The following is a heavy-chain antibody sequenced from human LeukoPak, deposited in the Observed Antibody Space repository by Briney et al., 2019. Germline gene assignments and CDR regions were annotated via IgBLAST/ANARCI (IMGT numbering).Heavy chain of an antibody. CDR3: ARAGYYGSGRYIDY. J-gene: IGHJ4*02. Sequence: PGGSLRLSCAASGFTFDDYAMHWVRQAPGKGLEWVSLISGDGGSTYYADSVKGRFTISRDNSKNSLYLQMNSLRAEDTAVYYCARAGYYGSGRYIDYWGQGTLVTVSS. CDR2: ISGDGGST. D-gene: IGHD3-10*01. V-gene: IGHV3-43*02. CDR1: GFTFDDYA.